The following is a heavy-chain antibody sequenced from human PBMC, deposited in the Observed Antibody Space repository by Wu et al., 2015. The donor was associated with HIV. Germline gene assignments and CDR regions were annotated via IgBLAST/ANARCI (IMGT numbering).Heavy chain of an antibody. Sequence: QVQLVQSGAEVKKPGASVKVSCKASGYTFTGYYMHWVRQAPGQGLEWMGWINPNSGGTNYAQKFQGRVTMTRDTSISTAYMELSRLRSDDTAVYYCAREEEDCSGGSCYSYFQHWGQGTRGHRLL. D-gene: IGHD2-15*01. V-gene: IGHV1-2*02. J-gene: IGHJ1*01. CDR1: GYTFTGYY. CDR3: AREEEDCSGGSCYSYFQH. CDR2: INPNSGGT.